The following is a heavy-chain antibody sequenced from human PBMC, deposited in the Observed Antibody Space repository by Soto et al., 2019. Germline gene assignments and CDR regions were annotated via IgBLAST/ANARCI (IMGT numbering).Heavy chain of an antibody. CDR1: GGSISSYY. D-gene: IGHD3-10*01. Sequence: QVQLQESGPGLVKPSETLSLSCTVSGGSISSYYWSWFRQSPGKRMEWIGYVHHSWGASYNPSLQTXVXLSLAPSKSQFSLKATSVTATDTAVYYCARQGFGPLRGLVDVWGQGTTVTVSS. J-gene: IGHJ6*02. V-gene: IGHV4-59*08. CDR2: VHHSWGA. CDR3: ARQGFGPLRGLVDV.